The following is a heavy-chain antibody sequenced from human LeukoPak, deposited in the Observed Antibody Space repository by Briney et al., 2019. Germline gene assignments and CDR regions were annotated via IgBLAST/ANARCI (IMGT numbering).Heavy chain of an antibody. CDR3: ASRLGYCSSTSCFYGMDV. CDR1: GYTFAGYY. CDR2: INPNSGRT. Sequence: ASVKVSCKASGYTFAGYYMHWVRPAPGQGLEWMGWINPNSGRTNYAQKFQGGVTMTRDTSISTAYMELSRLRSDDTAVYYCASRLGYCSSTSCFYGMDVWGQGTTVTVSS. J-gene: IGHJ6*02. D-gene: IGHD2-2*01. V-gene: IGHV1-2*02.